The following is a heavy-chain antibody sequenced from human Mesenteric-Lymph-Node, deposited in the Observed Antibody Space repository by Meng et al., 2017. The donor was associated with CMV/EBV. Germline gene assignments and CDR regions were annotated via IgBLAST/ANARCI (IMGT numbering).Heavy chain of an antibody. CDR2: INHSGSN. Sequence: GYFSGYYWSWIRQPPGKGLEWIGEINHSGSNSYNPYLKSRVTISVDTSKNQFSLKLSSVTAADTAVYYCARGPGLSYDILTGYPFDYWGQGTLVTVSS. CDR3: ARGPGLSYDILTGYPFDY. J-gene: IGHJ4*02. CDR1: GYFSGYY. D-gene: IGHD3-9*01. V-gene: IGHV4-34*01.